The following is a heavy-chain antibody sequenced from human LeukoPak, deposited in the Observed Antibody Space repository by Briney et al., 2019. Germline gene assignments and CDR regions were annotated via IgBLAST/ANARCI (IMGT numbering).Heavy chain of an antibody. CDR2: IYYSGST. J-gene: IGHJ4*02. D-gene: IGHD3-3*01. Sequence: PSETLFLTCTVPGGSISSSSYDWGWIRQPPGKGLEWLGSIYYSGSTYYNPSLKSRVTISVDTSKNQFSLKLSSVTAADTAVYYCARHYYDFWSGYSYYFDYWGQGTLVTVSS. V-gene: IGHV4-39*01. CDR1: GGSISSSSYD. CDR3: ARHYYDFWSGYSYYFDY.